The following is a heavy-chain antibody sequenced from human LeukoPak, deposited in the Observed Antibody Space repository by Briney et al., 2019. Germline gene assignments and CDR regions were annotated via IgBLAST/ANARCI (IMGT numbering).Heavy chain of an antibody. Sequence: GGSLRLSCAASGFTFSSYGMHWVRQAPGKGLEWVAVIWYDGSNKYYADSVKGRFTISRDNSKNTLYLQMNSLRAEDTAVFYCAREGPQRNYPIDYWGQGTLVTVSS. CDR1: GFTFSSYG. CDR3: AREGPQRNYPIDY. V-gene: IGHV3-33*01. D-gene: IGHD4-11*01. CDR2: IWYDGSNK. J-gene: IGHJ4*02.